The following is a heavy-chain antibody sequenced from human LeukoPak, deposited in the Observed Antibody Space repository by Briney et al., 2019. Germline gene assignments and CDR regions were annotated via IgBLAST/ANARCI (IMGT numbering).Heavy chain of an antibody. Sequence: PGASLRLSCAASGFTFDSSAMSWVRQAPGKGLEWVSVITGSGGSTYYADSVKGRFTISRDTSNNTLYLQMNSLRADDTAVYYCAKLTTTWGQGTLVTVSP. J-gene: IGHJ5*02. CDR1: GFTFDSSA. CDR3: AKLTTT. V-gene: IGHV3-23*01. D-gene: IGHD4-17*01. CDR2: ITGSGGST.